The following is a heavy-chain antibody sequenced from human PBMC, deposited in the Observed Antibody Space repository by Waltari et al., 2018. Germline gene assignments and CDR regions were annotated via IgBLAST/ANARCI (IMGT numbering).Heavy chain of an antibody. D-gene: IGHD6-13*01. CDR2: IIPSFGTA. CDR3: ARDSSSSWTYYFDY. J-gene: IGHJ4*02. CDR1: GYTFSNYG. Sequence: VQLVQSGAEVKKPGATVKISCKASGYTFSNYGITWVRQAPGQGLEWRGRIIPSFGTANYAQKFQGRVTITADKSTSTAYMELSSLRSEDTAVYYCARDSSSSWTYYFDYWGQGTLVTVSS. V-gene: IGHV1-69*14.